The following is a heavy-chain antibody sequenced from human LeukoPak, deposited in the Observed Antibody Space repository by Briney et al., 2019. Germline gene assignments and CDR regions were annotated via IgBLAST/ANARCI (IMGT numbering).Heavy chain of an antibody. J-gene: IGHJ4*02. CDR3: ARIAGYSYGGTIDY. D-gene: IGHD5-18*01. CDR1: GGTFSSYA. V-gene: IGHV1-69*13. Sequence: SVKVSCKASGGTFSSYAISWVRQAPGQGLEWMGGIIPIFGTANYAQKLQGRVTITADESTSTAYMELSSLRSEDTAVYYCARIAGYSYGGTIDYWGQGTLVTVSS. CDR2: IIPIFGTA.